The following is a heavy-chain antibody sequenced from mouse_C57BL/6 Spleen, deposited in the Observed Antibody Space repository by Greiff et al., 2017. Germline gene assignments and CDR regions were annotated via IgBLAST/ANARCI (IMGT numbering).Heavy chain of an antibody. D-gene: IGHD1-1*01. V-gene: IGHV5-17*01. J-gene: IGHJ2*01. CDR1: GFTFSDYG. CDR3: ARGDYYGSKDY. Sequence: DVHLVESGGGLVKPGGSLKLSCAASGFTFSDYGMHWVRQAPEKGLEWVAYISSGSSTIYYADTVKGRFTISRDNAKNTLFLQMTSLRSEDTAMYYCARGDYYGSKDYWGQGTTLTVSS. CDR2: ISSGSSTI.